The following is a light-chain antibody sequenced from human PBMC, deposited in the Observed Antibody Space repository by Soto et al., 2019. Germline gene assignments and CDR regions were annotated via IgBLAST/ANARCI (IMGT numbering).Light chain of an antibody. CDR1: QNIRSN. Sequence: DIQMTQSPSSLSASVGDRVTITCRASQNIRSNLNWYQQKPGKAPQLLISATSSLQTGVPSRFSASGSGTDFSLVISDLQPEDSATYYCQQGYSSRWTSGRGTKVEI. CDR3: QQGYSSRWT. V-gene: IGKV1-39*01. CDR2: ATS. J-gene: IGKJ1*01.